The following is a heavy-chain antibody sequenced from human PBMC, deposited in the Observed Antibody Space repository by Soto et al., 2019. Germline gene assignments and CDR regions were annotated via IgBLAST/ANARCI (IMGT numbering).Heavy chain of an antibody. V-gene: IGHV1-2*02. Sequence: EASVKVSCKASGYTFTGYYMHWVRQAPGQGLEWMGWISPYSGGTNYAQKLQGRVTMTRDTSISTAYMELRSLRSDDTAVYYCARVSSPGDSSSWNNWFDPWGQGTLVTVSS. CDR3: ARVSSPGDSSSWNNWFDP. CDR2: ISPYSGGT. J-gene: IGHJ5*02. D-gene: IGHD6-13*01. CDR1: GYTFTGYY.